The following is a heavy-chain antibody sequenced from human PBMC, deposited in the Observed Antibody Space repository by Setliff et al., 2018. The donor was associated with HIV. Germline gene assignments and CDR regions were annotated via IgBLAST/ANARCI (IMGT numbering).Heavy chain of an antibody. V-gene: IGHV4-31*03. CDR3: AREREWPLYYLDY. J-gene: IGHJ4*02. CDR1: GGSISSGGYY. CDR2: IFYSGST. Sequence: SETLSLTCTVSGGSISSGGYYWSWIRQHPGKGLEWIGYIFYSGSTYYNPSLKSRVTISVDTSKNQFSLKLSSVTAADMAVYYCAREREWPLYYLDYWGQGTLVTVSS. D-gene: IGHD3-3*01.